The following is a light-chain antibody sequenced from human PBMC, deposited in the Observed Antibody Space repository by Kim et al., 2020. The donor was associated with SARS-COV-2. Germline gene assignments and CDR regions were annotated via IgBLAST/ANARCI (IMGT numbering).Light chain of an antibody. Sequence: APGKTARITRGGNNIGSKSVHWYQQKPGQAPVLVIYYDSDRPSGIPERFSGSNAGNTATLTISRVEAGDEADYYCQVWDSSSDHPVFGGGTKLTVL. J-gene: IGLJ3*02. V-gene: IGLV3-21*04. CDR3: QVWDSSSDHPV. CDR2: YDS. CDR1: NIGSKS.